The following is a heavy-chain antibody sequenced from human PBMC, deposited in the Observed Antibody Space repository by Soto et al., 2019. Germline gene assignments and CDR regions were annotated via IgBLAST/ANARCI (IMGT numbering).Heavy chain of an antibody. Sequence: SETLSLTCTVSGGSISSYYWSWIRQPPGKGLEWIGYIYYSGSTNYNPSLKSRVTISVDTSKNQFSLKLSSVTAADTAVYYCARATPQWLVSYYFDYWGQGTLVTVSS. D-gene: IGHD6-19*01. CDR1: GGSISSYY. V-gene: IGHV4-59*01. CDR3: ARATPQWLVSYYFDY. CDR2: IYYSGST. J-gene: IGHJ4*02.